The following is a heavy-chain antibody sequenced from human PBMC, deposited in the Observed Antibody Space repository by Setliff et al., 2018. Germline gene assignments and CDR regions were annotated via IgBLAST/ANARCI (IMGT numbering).Heavy chain of an antibody. D-gene: IGHD6-19*01. CDR2: IRHDGSNE. J-gene: IGHJ4*02. CDR3: ARGTSGWFPHDY. Sequence: GESLKISCAASGFTSSMYGVHWVRQAPGKGLEWVAYIRHDGSNENYADSVKGRFTISRDNSRNTLFLQMNSLRAEDTGVYYCARGTSGWFPHDYWGQGTLVTVSS. V-gene: IGHV3-30*02. CDR1: GFTSSMYG.